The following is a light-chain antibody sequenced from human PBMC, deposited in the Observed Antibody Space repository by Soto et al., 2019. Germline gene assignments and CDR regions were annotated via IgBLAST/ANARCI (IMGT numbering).Light chain of an antibody. J-gene: IGLJ3*02. CDR2: EVS. CDR3: TSYTTISTLA. V-gene: IGLV2-14*01. Sequence: QSALTQPASVSGSPGQSITISCTGTISDVGGYNYVSWYQQHPGKVPKLMIYEVSYRPSGVSNRFSGSKSGNTASLTISGLQAEDEADYYCTSYTTISTLAFGGGTKLTVL. CDR1: ISDVGGYNY.